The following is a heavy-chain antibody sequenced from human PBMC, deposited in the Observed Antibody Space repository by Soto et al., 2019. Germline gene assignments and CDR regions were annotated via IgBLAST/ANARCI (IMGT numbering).Heavy chain of an antibody. V-gene: IGHV1-69*01. J-gene: IGHJ4*02. CDR3: AAHGLGVSSPPYFDH. CDR1: GGTFSGYV. Sequence: QLVQSGSAVQKPGSSVKVSCQASGGTFSGYVVTWVRQAPGQGLEWMGEFVPLFGTANYAQRFAGRITITAEYSTSPAYMELRTLSSDPTAVYYGAAHGLGVSSPPYFDHWGQGTLVTVSS. CDR2: FVPLFGTA. D-gene: IGHD3-16*01.